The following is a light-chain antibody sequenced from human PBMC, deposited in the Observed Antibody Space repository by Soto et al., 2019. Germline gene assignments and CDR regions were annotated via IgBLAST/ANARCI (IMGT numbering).Light chain of an antibody. V-gene: IGLV6-57*04. CDR2: EDS. Sequence: NFMLTQPHCVSESPGKTVTISCTRSSGSVASNYVQWYQQRPGRAPTTVVFEDSQRPSGVPDRFSGSIDRTSNSASLTISALKTEDEADYYCQSSDSSDHVVFGGGTKLTVL. CDR3: QSSDSSDHVV. J-gene: IGLJ2*01. CDR1: SGSVASNY.